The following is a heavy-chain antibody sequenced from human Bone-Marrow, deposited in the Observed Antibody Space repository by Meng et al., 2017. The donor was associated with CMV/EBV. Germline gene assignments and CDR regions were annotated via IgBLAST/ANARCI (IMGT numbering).Heavy chain of an antibody. CDR1: GGSISSYY. Sequence: GGSISSYYWSWIRQSPGKGLEWIGYIDNSGNTNYNSSLKSRVTISVDMSKNQFSLKLSSLTAADTAVYYCARATYRSGWYVFGWFDSWGQGTLVTVSS. J-gene: IGHJ5*01. CDR3: ARATYRSGWYVFGWFDS. D-gene: IGHD6-19*01. CDR2: IDNSGNT. V-gene: IGHV4-59*01.